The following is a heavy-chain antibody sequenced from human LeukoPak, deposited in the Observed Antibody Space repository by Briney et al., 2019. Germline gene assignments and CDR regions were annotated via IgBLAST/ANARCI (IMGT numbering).Heavy chain of an antibody. Sequence: GGSLRLSCAASGFTFSSYAMSWVRQAPGRGLEWVAYVRNDGTNKYNAGSVKGRFTISRDNSKNTLYLQMNSLRAEDTAVYYCASGNSGSEAFDIWGQGTMVTVSS. CDR2: VRNDGTNK. J-gene: IGHJ3*02. V-gene: IGHV3-30*02. CDR3: ASGNSGSEAFDI. CDR1: GFTFSSYA. D-gene: IGHD5-12*01.